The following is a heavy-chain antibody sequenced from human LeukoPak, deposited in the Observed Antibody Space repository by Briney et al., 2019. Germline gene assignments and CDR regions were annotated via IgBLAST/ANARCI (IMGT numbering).Heavy chain of an antibody. CDR2: IYSGGST. Sequence: PGGSLRLSCAASGFTVSSNYMSWVRRAPGKGLEWVSVIYSGGSTYYADSVKGRFTISRDNSKNTLYLQMNSLRAEDTALYYCAKDASIAVAGRGGYFDYWGQGTLVTVSS. V-gene: IGHV3-53*01. CDR3: AKDASIAVAGRGGYFDY. J-gene: IGHJ4*02. CDR1: GFTVSSNY. D-gene: IGHD6-19*01.